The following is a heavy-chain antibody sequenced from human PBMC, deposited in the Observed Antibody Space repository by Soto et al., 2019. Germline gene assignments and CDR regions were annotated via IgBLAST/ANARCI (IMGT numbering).Heavy chain of an antibody. CDR2: ITSNGDNT. Sequence: TGGSLRLSCAASGFTFNGYAMHWVRQAPGKGLEYVSGITSNGDNTFHANSVKGRFTISRDNSKNTLYLQMGSLRDDDMAVYYCARGTGLYCGGDCHPLDYWGQGTLVTVSS. V-gene: IGHV3-64*01. J-gene: IGHJ4*02. D-gene: IGHD2-21*01. CDR1: GFTFNGYA. CDR3: ARGTGLYCGGDCHPLDY.